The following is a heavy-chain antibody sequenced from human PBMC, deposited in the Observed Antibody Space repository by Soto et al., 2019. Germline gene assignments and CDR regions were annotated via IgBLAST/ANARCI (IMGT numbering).Heavy chain of an antibody. V-gene: IGHV4-38-2*01. J-gene: IGHJ5*02. CDR3: ARIESIGGFGEFLSWVDP. CDR1: GYSISRGYY. D-gene: IGHD3-10*01. CDR2: IYHSGRT. Sequence: QVQLQESGPGLVKPSETLSLTCGVSGYSISRGYYWGWIRQPPGKGLEWIGSIYHSGRTYYNPSLKSRVTMSVGVSKNHVSLTLNSVTATDTAVYYCARIESIGGFGEFLSWVDPWGQGTLVTVSS.